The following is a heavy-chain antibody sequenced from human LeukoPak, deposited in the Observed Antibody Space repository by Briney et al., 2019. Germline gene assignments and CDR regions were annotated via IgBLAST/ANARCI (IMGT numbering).Heavy chain of an antibody. V-gene: IGHV3-23*01. CDR1: GFIFSSYS. Sequence: PGGSLRLSCAASGFIFSSYSMSWVRQAPGKGLEWVSVITGSGGNTYYADSVKGRFTISRDNAKNTVYLQMNSLRAEDTAVYYCARWYSSGWYSDYWGQGTLVTVSS. CDR2: ITGSGGNT. J-gene: IGHJ4*02. D-gene: IGHD6-19*01. CDR3: ARWYSSGWYSDY.